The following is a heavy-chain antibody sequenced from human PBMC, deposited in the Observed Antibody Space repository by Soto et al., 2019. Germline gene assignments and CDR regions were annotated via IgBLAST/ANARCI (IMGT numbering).Heavy chain of an antibody. Sequence: QVQLVESGGGVVQPGRSLRLSCAASRFTFSTYGMHWVRQAPGKGLEWVAVISHDGSDKYYADSVKGRFTISRDNSKNTLYMQMNRLIIEDTAVYYCAKDLHELVTGGYVDYGGQGTLVTVSS. CDR1: RFTFSTYG. CDR2: ISHDGSDK. D-gene: IGHD2-8*02. J-gene: IGHJ4*02. V-gene: IGHV3-30*18. CDR3: AKDLHELVTGGYVDY.